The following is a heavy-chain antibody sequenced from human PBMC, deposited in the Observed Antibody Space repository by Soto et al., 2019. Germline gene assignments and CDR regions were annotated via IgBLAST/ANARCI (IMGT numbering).Heavy chain of an antibody. J-gene: IGHJ3*02. CDR1: GYSFTSYW. CDR3: ARLGEYSSSWYGAFDI. Sequence: GESLKISCKGSGYSFTSYWIGWVRQMPGKGLEWMGITYPGDSDTRYSPSFQGQVTISADKSISTAYLQWSSLKASDTAMYYCARLGEYSSSWYGAFDIWGQGTMVTVSS. V-gene: IGHV5-51*01. CDR2: TYPGDSDT. D-gene: IGHD6-13*01.